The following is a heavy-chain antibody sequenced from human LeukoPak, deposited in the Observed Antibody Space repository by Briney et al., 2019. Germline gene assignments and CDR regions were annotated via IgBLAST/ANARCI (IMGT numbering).Heavy chain of an antibody. V-gene: IGHV1-69*06. CDR1: GYTFTSYG. D-gene: IGHD6-13*01. CDR3: ARVVGLTGYSSSWYSGYYYYMDV. CDR2: IIPIFGTT. J-gene: IGHJ6*03. Sequence: SVKVSCKASGYTFTSYGTSWVRQAPGQGLEWMGGIIPIFGTTNYAQKFQDRVTITADKSTSTAYMELSSLRSEDTAVYYCARVVGLTGYSSSWYSGYYYYMDVWGKGTTVTVSS.